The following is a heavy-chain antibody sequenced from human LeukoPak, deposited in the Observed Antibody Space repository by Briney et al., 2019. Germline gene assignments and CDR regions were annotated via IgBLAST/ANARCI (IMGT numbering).Heavy chain of an antibody. V-gene: IGHV3-21*01. CDR2: ISSSSSYI. Sequence: PGGSLRFSCAASGFTFSSYSMNWVRQAPGKGLEWVSSISSSSSYIYYADSVKGRFTISRDNAKNSLYLQMNSLRAEDTAVYYCARRDIVLMVYPDYWGQGTLVTVSS. D-gene: IGHD2-8*01. CDR3: ARRDIVLMVYPDY. J-gene: IGHJ4*02. CDR1: GFTFSSYS.